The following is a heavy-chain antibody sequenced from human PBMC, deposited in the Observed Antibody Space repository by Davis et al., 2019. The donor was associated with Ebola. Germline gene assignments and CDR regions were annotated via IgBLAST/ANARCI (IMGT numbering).Heavy chain of an antibody. CDR3: ARAQFPTTSDH. CDR2: INPHNGNT. D-gene: IGHD1-1*01. V-gene: IGHV1-18*01. J-gene: IGHJ4*02. Sequence: ASVKVSCKASGYTFTNYGINWVRQAPGQGLEWMGWINPHNGNTNYAQNVQGRVTMTTDTSTSTAYMEVGSLRSDDTAVYYCARAQFPTTSDHWGQGTLVTVSS. CDR1: GYTFTNYG.